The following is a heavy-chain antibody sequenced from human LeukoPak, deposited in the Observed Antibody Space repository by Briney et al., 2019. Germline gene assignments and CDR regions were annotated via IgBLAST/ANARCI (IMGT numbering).Heavy chain of an antibody. CDR3: AKHQNYYSSRPLDY. V-gene: IGHV3-23*01. J-gene: IGHJ4*02. CDR1: GFAFSSYA. CDR2: ISGSGGST. D-gene: IGHD3-22*01. Sequence: PGGSLRLSCAASGFAFSSYAMSWVRQAPGKGLEWVSAISGSGGSTYYADSLKGRFTISRDNSKNTLSLQMTSLRAEDTAIYYCAKHQNYYSSRPLDYWGQGTLATVSS.